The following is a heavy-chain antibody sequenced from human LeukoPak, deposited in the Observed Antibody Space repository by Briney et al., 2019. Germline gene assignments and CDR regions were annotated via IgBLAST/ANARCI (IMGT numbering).Heavy chain of an antibody. Sequence: GGSLRLSCAASGFTFSSYGMHWVRQAPGKGLEWVAVISYDGSNKYYADSVKGRFTISRDNSKNTLYLQMNSLRAEDTAVYYCAKAPNLDYNYYGMDVWGQGTTVTVSS. CDR1: GFTFSSYG. J-gene: IGHJ6*02. V-gene: IGHV3-30*18. CDR3: AKAPNLDYNYYGMDV. CDR2: ISYDGSNK.